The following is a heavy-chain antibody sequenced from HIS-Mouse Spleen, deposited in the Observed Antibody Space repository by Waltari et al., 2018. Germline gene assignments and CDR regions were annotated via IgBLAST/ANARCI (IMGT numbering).Heavy chain of an antibody. CDR1: GFTFDDYA. V-gene: IGHV3-43D*03. CDR2: ISWDGGST. Sequence: EVQLVESGGVVVQPGGSLRLSCAASGFTFDDYAMHWVRQAPGKGLEWVSLISWDGGSTDYADSVKGRFTISRDNSKNSLYLQMNSLRAEDTALYYCAKGEKYSSSSVGFQHWGQGTLVTVSS. J-gene: IGHJ1*01. CDR3: AKGEKYSSSSVGFQH. D-gene: IGHD6-6*01.